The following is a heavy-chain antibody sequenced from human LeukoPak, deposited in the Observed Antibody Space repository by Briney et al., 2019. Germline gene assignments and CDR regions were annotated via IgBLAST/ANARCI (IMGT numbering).Heavy chain of an antibody. CDR2: IKQDGSEK. CDR3: ARERQNKDFWSGGDY. CDR1: GFTFSTYW. Sequence: GGSLRLSCAASGFTFSTYWMSWVRQAPGKGLEWVANIKQDGSEKYYVDSVKGRFTISRENAKNSLYLQMNTPRPEDTAVYYCARERQNKDFWSGGDYWGQGTLVTASS. J-gene: IGHJ4*02. V-gene: IGHV3-7*01. D-gene: IGHD3-3*01.